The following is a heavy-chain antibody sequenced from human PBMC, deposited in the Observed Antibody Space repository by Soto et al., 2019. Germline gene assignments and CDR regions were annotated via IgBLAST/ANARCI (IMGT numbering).Heavy chain of an antibody. D-gene: IGHD3-10*01. CDR3: TSVKFLGFGVVPRTTERASDY. CDR2: IRNKANSYAT. CDR1: GFTFSDHY. Sequence: EVQLVESGGNLVQPGGSLRLSCAASGFTFSDHYMDWVRQAPGKGLEWVGRIRNKANSYATNYAESVKGRFTISRDDSKNSLYLQVNSLKAEDTAVYYCTSVKFLGFGVVPRTTERASDYWGQGTLVTVSS. V-gene: IGHV3-72*01. J-gene: IGHJ4*02.